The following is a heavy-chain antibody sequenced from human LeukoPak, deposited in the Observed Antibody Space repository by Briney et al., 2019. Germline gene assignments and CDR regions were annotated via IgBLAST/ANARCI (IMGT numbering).Heavy chain of an antibody. CDR3: ARDRSGYCTKGVCSSHPYYYYYYMDV. D-gene: IGHD2-8*01. CDR1: VYTFSRYY. J-gene: IGHJ6*03. CDR2: IKPHRGGT. V-gene: IGHV1-2*02. Sequence: ASLKVSCKASVYTFSRYYMHWVRHAPGEGLEWMGWIKPHRGGTHYAQKFQGRVTMTRDTSISTAYMELSRLRSDHTAVYYCARDRSGYCTKGVCSSHPYYYYYYMDVWGKGTTVTVSS.